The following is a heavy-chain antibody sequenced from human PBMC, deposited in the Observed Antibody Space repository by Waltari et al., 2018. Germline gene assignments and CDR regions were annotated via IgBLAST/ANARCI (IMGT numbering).Heavy chain of an antibody. CDR2: IHHSGRT. CDR3: AADRGNGLYFDY. CDR1: GASISSNYW. Sequence: QVQLQESGPGLVKPSGTLSPTCAVSGASISSNYWWSWVRQSPGKGLEWIGQIHHSGRTYSTPSLKSRITISVDKSKNQFSLNLSSVNDAVTAVYYCAADRGNGLYFDYWGQGTLVTVSS. J-gene: IGHJ4*02. V-gene: IGHV4-4*02. D-gene: IGHD2-15*01.